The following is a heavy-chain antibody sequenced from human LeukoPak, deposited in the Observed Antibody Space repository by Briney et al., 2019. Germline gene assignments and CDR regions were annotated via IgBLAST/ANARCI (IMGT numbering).Heavy chain of an antibody. CDR2: ISAYNGNT. CDR3: ARFPEDYGFDY. V-gene: IGHV1-18*01. Sequence: ASVKVSCKTSGYTFTSSAISWVRQAPGQGLEWMGWISAYNGNTNYAQKLQGRVTMTTDTSTSTAYMELRSPRSDDTAVYYCARFPEDYGFDYWGQGTLVTVSS. D-gene: IGHD4-17*01. J-gene: IGHJ4*02. CDR1: GYTFTSSA.